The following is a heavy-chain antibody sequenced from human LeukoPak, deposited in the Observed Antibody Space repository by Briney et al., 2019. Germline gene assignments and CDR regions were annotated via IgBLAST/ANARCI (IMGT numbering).Heavy chain of an antibody. CDR2: IGYTGDT. CDR1: GGSISSGAYY. J-gene: IGHJ4*02. CDR3: ARVAAATTNPRFDF. D-gene: IGHD1-1*01. V-gene: IGHV4-31*03. Sequence: SDTLSLTCTVSGGSISSGAYYWSWVRQLPEKGLDWIGYIGYTGDTYYNPSLRSRATISKDTSKTQFSLRLNSLTAADTAVYYCARVAAATTNPRFDFWGQGTLVTVSS.